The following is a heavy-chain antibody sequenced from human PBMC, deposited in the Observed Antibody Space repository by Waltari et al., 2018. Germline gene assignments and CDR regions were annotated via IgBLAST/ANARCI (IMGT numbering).Heavy chain of an antibody. CDR2: IYYSGST. V-gene: IGHV4-39*07. J-gene: IGHJ4*02. Sequence: QLQLQESGPGLVKPSETLSLTCTASGGSLSSSRYYLGWIRQPPGKGLAWIGSIYYSGSTYYNPSLKSRVTISVDTSKNQFSLKLSSVTAADTAVYYCARNVSSISSSRDAFDYWGQGTLVSVSS. D-gene: IGHD6-13*01. CDR3: ARNVSSISSSRDAFDY. CDR1: GGSLSSSRYY.